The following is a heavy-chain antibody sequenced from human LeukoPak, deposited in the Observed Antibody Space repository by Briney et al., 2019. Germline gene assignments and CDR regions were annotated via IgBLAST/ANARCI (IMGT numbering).Heavy chain of an antibody. D-gene: IGHD3-9*01. Sequence: PGGSLRLSCAASGFTFSSYWMSWVRQAPGKGLEWVANIKRDGSEKYYVDSVKGRFTISRDNAKNSLYLQMNSLRAEDTAVYYCAREHTGGILTGYYPYYFDYWGQGTLVTVSS. V-gene: IGHV3-7*03. J-gene: IGHJ4*02. CDR2: IKRDGSEK. CDR3: AREHTGGILTGYYPYYFDY. CDR1: GFTFSSYW.